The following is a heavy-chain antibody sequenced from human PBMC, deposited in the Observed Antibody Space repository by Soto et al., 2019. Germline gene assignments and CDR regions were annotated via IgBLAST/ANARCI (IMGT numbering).Heavy chain of an antibody. CDR3: ARGMVRGVIITPFDY. D-gene: IGHD3-10*01. CDR1: GGSFSGYY. J-gene: IGHJ4*02. V-gene: IGHV4-34*01. Sequence: QVQLQQWGAGLLKPSETLSLTCAVYGGSFSGYYWSWIRQPPGKGLEWIGEINHSGSTNYNTSLMSRVTISVDTSKNQFSLKLSSVTAADTAVYYCARGMVRGVIITPFDYWGQGTLVTVSS. CDR2: INHSGST.